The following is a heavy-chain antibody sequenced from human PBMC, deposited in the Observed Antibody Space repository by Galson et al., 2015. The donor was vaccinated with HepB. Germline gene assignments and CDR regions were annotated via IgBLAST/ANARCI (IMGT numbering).Heavy chain of an antibody. Sequence: SLRLSCAASGFTFSSYDMGWVRQAPGKGLEWVSAISGSGSRTYYADSVKGRFTISRDNSKNTLYMQMNSLRAEDTAVYYCANYFWSGIPDYWGQGTLVTVSS. D-gene: IGHD3-3*01. V-gene: IGHV3-23*01. J-gene: IGHJ4*02. CDR2: ISGSGSRT. CDR3: ANYFWSGIPDY. CDR1: GFTFSSYD.